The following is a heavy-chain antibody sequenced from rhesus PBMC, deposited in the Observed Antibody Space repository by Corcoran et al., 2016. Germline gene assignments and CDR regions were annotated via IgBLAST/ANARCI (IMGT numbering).Heavy chain of an antibody. V-gene: IGHV4-80*01. CDR2: INGDSVHS. CDR3: TKGPPSFDF. Sequence: QVQLQESGPGLVEPSETLSLTCTVSGASMTNSWWSWIRQSPEKGLEWIGEINGDSVHSPYNPSLRSRVTISRDASKSQFSLRLNSVTAADAAVYYCTKGPPSFDFWGQGVLVTVSS. CDR1: GASMTNSW. J-gene: IGHJ4*01.